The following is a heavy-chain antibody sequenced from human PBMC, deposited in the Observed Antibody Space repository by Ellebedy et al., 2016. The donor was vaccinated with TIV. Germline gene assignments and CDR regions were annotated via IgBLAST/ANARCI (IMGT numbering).Heavy chain of an antibody. V-gene: IGHV3-74*01. CDR2: IYGDGSST. Sequence: GESLKISCAASGFPFSSYSMHWVRQAPGKGLVWVSRIYGDGSSTSYADSVKGRFTISRDNAKNTLYLQMNSLRAEDTAVYYCVRDRDGSGRNDAFDIWGQGTMVTVSS. CDR1: GFPFSSYS. CDR3: VRDRDGSGRNDAFDI. J-gene: IGHJ3*02. D-gene: IGHD3-10*01.